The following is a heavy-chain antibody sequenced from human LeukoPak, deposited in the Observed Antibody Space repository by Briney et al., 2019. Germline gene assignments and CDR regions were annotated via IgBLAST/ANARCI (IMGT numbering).Heavy chain of an antibody. Sequence: PGGSLRLSCAVSGFIFSSYWMSWVRQAPGKGLEWVSAISGSGGSTYYADSVKGRFTISRDNSKNTLYLQMNSLRAEDTAVYYCAKDQPGLYYDILTGYYHPAGYFDYWGQGTLVTVSS. CDR3: AKDQPGLYYDILTGYYHPAGYFDY. V-gene: IGHV3-23*01. CDR1: GFIFSSYW. CDR2: ISGSGGST. J-gene: IGHJ4*02. D-gene: IGHD3-9*01.